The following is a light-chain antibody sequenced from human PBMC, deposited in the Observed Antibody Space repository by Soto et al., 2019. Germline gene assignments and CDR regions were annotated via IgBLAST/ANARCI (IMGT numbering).Light chain of an antibody. CDR1: QGIRND. CDR2: AAS. V-gene: IGKV1-39*01. J-gene: IGKJ5*01. CDR3: QQSYSKPNS. Sequence: STSVVDQATIICRASQGIRNDLGWYQQKPGKAPKLLIYAASSLQSGVPSRFSGSGSGTDFTLTISRLQPEDFTTYYCQQSYSKPNSFGQGTRLEIK.